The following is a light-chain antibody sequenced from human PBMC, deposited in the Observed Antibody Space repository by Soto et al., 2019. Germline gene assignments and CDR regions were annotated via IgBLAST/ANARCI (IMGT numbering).Light chain of an antibody. V-gene: IGLV2-8*01. Sequence: QSVLTQLPSASGSPGQSVTISCTGTSSDVGGYNYVSWYQQHPGKAPRLMIYDVIKRPSGVPDRFSGSKSGNTASLTVFGLQAEDEADYYCSSYAGSTNFVFGPGTRSPS. CDR3: SSYAGSTNFV. CDR1: SSDVGGYNY. J-gene: IGLJ1*01. CDR2: DVI.